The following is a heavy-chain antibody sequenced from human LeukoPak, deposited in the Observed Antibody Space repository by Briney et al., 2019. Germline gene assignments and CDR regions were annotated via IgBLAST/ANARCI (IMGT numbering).Heavy chain of an antibody. V-gene: IGHV1-2*02. CDR2: INPNSGGT. D-gene: IGHD4-11*01. Sequence: GASVKVSCKASGYTFTGYYMHWVRQAPGQGLEWMGWINPNSGGTNYAQKFQGRVTMTRDTSISTAYMELSRLRSDDMAVYYCARMRDDTVTYGETFDYWGQGTLVTVSS. CDR3: ARMRDDTVTYGETFDY. CDR1: GYTFTGYY. J-gene: IGHJ4*02.